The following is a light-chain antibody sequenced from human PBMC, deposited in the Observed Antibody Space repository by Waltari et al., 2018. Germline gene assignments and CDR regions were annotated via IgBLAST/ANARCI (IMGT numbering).Light chain of an antibody. Sequence: RMTQSPSSFSASTGDRVTITCRASQGISSYLAWYQQKPGKAPKLLIYAASTLQSGVPSRFSGSGSGADFTLTISCLQSEDFATYYCQQYYSYPPTFGPGTKVDIK. J-gene: IGKJ3*01. CDR3: QQYYSYPPT. CDR1: QGISSY. CDR2: AAS. V-gene: IGKV1-8*01.